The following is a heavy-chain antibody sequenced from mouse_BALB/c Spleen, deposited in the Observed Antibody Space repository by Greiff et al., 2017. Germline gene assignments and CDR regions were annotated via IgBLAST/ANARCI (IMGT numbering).Heavy chain of an antibody. Sequence: EVKLVESGGGLVQPGGSMKLSCVASGFTFSNYWMNWVRQSPEKGLEWVAEIRLKSNNYATHYAESVKGRFTISRDDSKSSVYLQMNNLRAEDTGIYYCTRKDITTAYYYAMDYWGQGTSVTVSS. CDR1: GFTFSNYW. CDR2: IRLKSNNYAT. CDR3: TRKDITTAYYYAMDY. V-gene: IGHV6-6*02. D-gene: IGHD1-2*01. J-gene: IGHJ4*01.